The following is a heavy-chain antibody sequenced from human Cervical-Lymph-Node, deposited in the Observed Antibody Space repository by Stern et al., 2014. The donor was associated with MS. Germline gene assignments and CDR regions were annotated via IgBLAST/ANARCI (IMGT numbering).Heavy chain of an antibody. Sequence: VQLVQSGAEVKKPGASVKVSCEASGYTFTSYGISWVRQAPGQGLEWMGWISAYNDNTKYTQKVQGRVTMTTDTSTSTAYTELRSLRSDDTAVYYCARDSIAVPAKTGDHWGQGTLVTVSS. V-gene: IGHV1-18*01. D-gene: IGHD2-15*01. CDR1: GYTFTSYG. CDR3: ARDSIAVPAKTGDH. J-gene: IGHJ4*02. CDR2: ISAYNDNT.